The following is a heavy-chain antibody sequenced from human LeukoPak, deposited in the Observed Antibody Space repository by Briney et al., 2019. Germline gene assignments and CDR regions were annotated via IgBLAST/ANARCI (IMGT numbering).Heavy chain of an antibody. V-gene: IGHV3-53*01. Sequence: GGSLRLSCAASGFTVSSNYMSWVRQAPGKGLEWVSIIYSGGYAYYADSVKGRFTISRDNSKNTLYLQMNSLRAEDTAVYYCAKNRGYYYYYMDVGAKGPRVTVSS. CDR2: IYSGGYA. CDR1: GFTVSSNY. J-gene: IGHJ6*03. D-gene: IGHD2/OR15-2a*01. CDR3: AKNRGYYYYYMDV.